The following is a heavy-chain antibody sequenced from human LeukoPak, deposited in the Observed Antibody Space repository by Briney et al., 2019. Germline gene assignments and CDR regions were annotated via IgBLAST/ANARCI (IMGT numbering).Heavy chain of an antibody. D-gene: IGHD6-13*01. CDR2: ISYNGSNK. Sequence: GGSLRLSCAASGFTFSSYGMHWVRQAPGKGLEWVAVISYNGSNKYYADSVKGRFTISRDNSKNTLYLQMNCLRAEDTAVYYCAKDLLSIAAAGYSGGQYWGQRTPVTVSS. CDR1: GFTFSSYG. V-gene: IGHV3-30*18. J-gene: IGHJ4*02. CDR3: AKDLLSIAAAGYSGGQY.